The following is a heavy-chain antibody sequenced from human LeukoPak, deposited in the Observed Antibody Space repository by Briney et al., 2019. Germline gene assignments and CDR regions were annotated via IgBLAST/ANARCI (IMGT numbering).Heavy chain of an antibody. J-gene: IGHJ1*01. Sequence: GGSLRLSCAASGLTVNSKYMSWVRQAPGKGLEWGSIIYSGGSTNYADSVKGRFTISRDNSKNTVYLQMNSLRAEDTAVYYCTGDVYQHWGQGTLVTVSS. CDR3: TGDVYQH. D-gene: IGHD1-14*01. CDR2: IYSGGST. CDR1: GLTVNSKY. V-gene: IGHV3-53*01.